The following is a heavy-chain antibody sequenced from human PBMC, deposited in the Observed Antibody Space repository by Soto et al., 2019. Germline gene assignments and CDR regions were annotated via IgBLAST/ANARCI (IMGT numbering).Heavy chain of an antibody. Sequence: GGSLRLSCAASGFTFSSYSMNWVRQAPGKGLEWVSYISSSTIYYADSVKGRFAISRDNAKNSLYLQMNSLRAEDTALYYCARDWDDILILGYWGQGTLVTVSS. J-gene: IGHJ4*02. CDR1: GFTFSSYS. D-gene: IGHD3-9*01. CDR2: ISSSTI. V-gene: IGHV3-48*01. CDR3: ARDWDDILILGY.